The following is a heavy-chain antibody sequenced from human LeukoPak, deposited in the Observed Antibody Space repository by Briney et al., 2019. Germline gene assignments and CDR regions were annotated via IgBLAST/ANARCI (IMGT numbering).Heavy chain of an antibody. CDR2: IYYSGRT. J-gene: IGHJ3*02. CDR1: SGSISSFY. CDR3: ARHGGTVAINDAFDI. V-gene: IGHV4-59*08. Sequence: SETLSLTCTVSSGSISSFYWSWIRQTPGKPLEWIGYIYYSGRTSYNPSLKSRVTISVDTSNNQFSLRLDSVTAADSAVYFCARHGGTVAINDAFDIWGQGTMVTVSS. D-gene: IGHD1/OR15-1a*01.